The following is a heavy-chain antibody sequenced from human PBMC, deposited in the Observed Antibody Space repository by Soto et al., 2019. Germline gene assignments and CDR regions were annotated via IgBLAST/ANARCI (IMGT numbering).Heavy chain of an antibody. CDR1: GFAFTSYA. Sequence: ASVKVSCKSSGFAFTSYAIHWLRQAPGQRPQWMGWINGGSGNTKYSQDFQGRVTFTRDTFATTAYLELSSLRSEDTAVYYCARVPPWGNSAGDYYIQHYDSWGQGTPVTVSS. J-gene: IGHJ4*02. V-gene: IGHV1-3*03. CDR3: ARVPPWGNSAGDYYIQHYDS. CDR2: INGGSGNT. D-gene: IGHD3-10*01.